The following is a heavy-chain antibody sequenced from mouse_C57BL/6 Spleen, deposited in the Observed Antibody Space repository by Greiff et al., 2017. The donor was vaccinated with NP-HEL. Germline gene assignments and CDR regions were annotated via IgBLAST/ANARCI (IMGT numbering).Heavy chain of an antibody. V-gene: IGHV1-15*01. CDR1: GYTFTDYE. Sequence: QVHVKQSGAELVRPGASVTLSCKASGYTFTDYEMHWVKQTPVHGLEWIGAIDPETGGTAYNQKFKGKAILTADKSSSTAYMELRSLTSEDSAVYYCTRRTSQRYYFDYWGQGTTLTVSS. CDR3: TRRTSQRYYFDY. CDR2: IDPETGGT. D-gene: IGHD6-1*01. J-gene: IGHJ2*01.